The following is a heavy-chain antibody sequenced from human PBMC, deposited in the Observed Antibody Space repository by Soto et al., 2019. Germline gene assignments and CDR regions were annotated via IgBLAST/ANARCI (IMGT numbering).Heavy chain of an antibody. Sequence: EVQLVESGGGLIQPGGSLRLSCAASGFTVSSNYMSWVRQAPGKGLEWVSVIYSGGSTYYADSVKGRFTISRDNSKNTLYLQMNSLRAEDTAVYYCARDLSGGSADYYFDYWGQGTLVTVSS. CDR3: ARDLSGGSADYYFDY. CDR2: IYSGGST. V-gene: IGHV3-66*03. J-gene: IGHJ4*02. D-gene: IGHD2-2*01. CDR1: GFTVSSNY.